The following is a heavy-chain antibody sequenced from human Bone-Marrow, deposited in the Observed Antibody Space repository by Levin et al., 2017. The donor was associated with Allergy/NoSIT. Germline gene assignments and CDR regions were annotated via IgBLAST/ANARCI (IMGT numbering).Heavy chain of an antibody. Sequence: ASLKISCQASEYTFTGSFIHWVRQAPGQGLEWMGWINPHSGRTIYSPKFQGRITMTRDTSISTAYMEVDRLRSDDTAVYYCAKDIKTAYSSSSFDYWGQGTLVTVSS. CDR2: INPHSGRT. V-gene: IGHV1-2*02. J-gene: IGHJ4*02. CDR1: EYTFTGSF. CDR3: AKDIKTAYSSSSFDY. D-gene: IGHD6-6*01.